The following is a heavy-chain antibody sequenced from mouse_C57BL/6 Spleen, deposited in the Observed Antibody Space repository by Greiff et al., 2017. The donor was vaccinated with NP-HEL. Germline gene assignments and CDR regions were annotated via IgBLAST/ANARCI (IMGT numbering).Heavy chain of an antibody. J-gene: IGHJ3*01. CDR1: GFTFSSYA. D-gene: IGHD6-5*01. V-gene: IGHV5-4*03. Sequence: EVKLVESGGGLVKPGGSLKLSCAASGFTFSSYAMSWVRQTPEKRLEWVATISDGGSYTYYPDNVKGRFTISRDNAKNNLYLQMSHLKSEDSAVYYCARGLFAYWGQGTLVTVSA. CDR3: ARGLFAY. CDR2: ISDGGSYT.